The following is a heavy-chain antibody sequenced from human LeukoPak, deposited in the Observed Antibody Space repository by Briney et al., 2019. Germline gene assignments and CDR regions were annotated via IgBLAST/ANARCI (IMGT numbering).Heavy chain of an antibody. CDR3: AKDILIAAAGRYYYYYGMDV. Sequence: GGSLRLSCAASGFTFSSYAMSWVRQGPGKGLEWVSAISGSGGSTYYADSVKGRFTISRDNSRNTLYLQMNSLRAEDTAVYYCAKDILIAAAGRYYYYYGMDVWGQGTTVTVSS. V-gene: IGHV3-23*01. CDR1: GFTFSSYA. J-gene: IGHJ6*02. D-gene: IGHD6-13*01. CDR2: ISGSGGST.